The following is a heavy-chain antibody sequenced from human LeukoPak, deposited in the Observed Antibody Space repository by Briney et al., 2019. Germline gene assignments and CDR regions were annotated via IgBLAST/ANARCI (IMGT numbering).Heavy chain of an antibody. CDR1: GFTFSSYA. J-gene: IGHJ4*02. CDR3: AKASAGKYSSGWEDY. D-gene: IGHD6-19*01. Sequence: GGSLRLSCAASGFTFSSYAMSWVRQAPGKGLEGVSPVSDSGTSTYYADSVRGRFTISRDNSKNTLYLQMNSLRAEDTAVYYCAKASAGKYSSGWEDYWGQGTLVTVSS. CDR2: VSDSGTST. V-gene: IGHV3-23*01.